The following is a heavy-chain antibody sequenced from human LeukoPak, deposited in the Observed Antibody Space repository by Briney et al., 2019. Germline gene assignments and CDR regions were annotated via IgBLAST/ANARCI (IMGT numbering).Heavy chain of an antibody. D-gene: IGHD6-13*01. CDR1: GGSISTYY. CDR3: ARLEVETWYSGSWYHRMNWFDP. Sequence: SETLSLTCTVSGGSISTYYWSWIRQPPGRGLEWIGYIYYSGSTSYNPSLKSRVTISVDTSKNQFSLKLSSVTAADTAVYYCARLEVETWYSGSWYHRMNWFDPWGQGTLVTVSS. CDR2: IYYSGST. J-gene: IGHJ5*02. V-gene: IGHV4-59*01.